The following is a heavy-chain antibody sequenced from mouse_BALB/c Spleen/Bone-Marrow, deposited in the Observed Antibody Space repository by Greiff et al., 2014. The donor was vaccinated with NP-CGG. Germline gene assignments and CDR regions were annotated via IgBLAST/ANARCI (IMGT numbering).Heavy chain of an antibody. CDR2: IYPSDSYT. V-gene: IGHV1-69*02. CDR1: GYTFTNNW. Sequence: VQLQQSGAELVRPGASVKLSCEASGYTFTNNWINWVKQRPGQGLEWIGNIYPSDSYTNYNQKFKDKATLTVDKSSSTAYMQLSSPTSEDSAVYYCTKGSSYVGYAMDYWGQGTSVTVSS. J-gene: IGHJ4*01. D-gene: IGHD1-1*01. CDR3: TKGSSYVGYAMDY.